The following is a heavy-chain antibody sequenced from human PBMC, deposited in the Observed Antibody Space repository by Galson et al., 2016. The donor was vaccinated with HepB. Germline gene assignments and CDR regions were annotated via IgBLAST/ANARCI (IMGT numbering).Heavy chain of an antibody. D-gene: IGHD2-2*01. CDR1: GLTFSDYW. Sequence: SLRLSCAASGLTFSDYWMHWVRQVPGKGLVWVSHINSDGSKTNYEDSVKGRFPISRDNAKTTLYLQTNSLRAEDTAVYYCSRGGCTSTSCLDYWGQGTLVTVAS. CDR2: INSDGSKT. CDR3: SRGGCTSTSCLDY. V-gene: IGHV3-74*01. J-gene: IGHJ4*02.